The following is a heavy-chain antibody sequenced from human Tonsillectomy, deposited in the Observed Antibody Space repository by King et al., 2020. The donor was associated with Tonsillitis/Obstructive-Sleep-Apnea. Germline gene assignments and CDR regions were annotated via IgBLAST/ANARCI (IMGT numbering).Heavy chain of an antibody. J-gene: IGHJ4*02. CDR3: ARDASSIDYDSHPHVY. D-gene: IGHD4-17*01. V-gene: IGHV7-4-1*02. CDR1: GYTFTTYA. CDR2: INTNTGNP. Sequence: VQLVESGSELKKPGASVKVSCKASGYTFTTYAMNWVRQAPGQGLEWMGWINTNTGNPTYAQGFTGRFVFSLDTPVSTAYLQIISLKAGDTAVYYCARDASSIDYDSHPHVYWGQGTLVTVSS.